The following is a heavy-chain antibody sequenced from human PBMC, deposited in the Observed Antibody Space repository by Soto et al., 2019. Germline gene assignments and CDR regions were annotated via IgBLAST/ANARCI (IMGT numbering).Heavy chain of an antibody. CDR2: ISSGGGST. V-gene: IGHV3-23*01. J-gene: IGHJ4*02. CDR3: AKDRTGSSRGRFDY. D-gene: IGHD3-9*01. Sequence: PGGSLRLSCAASGFTFSSYAMSWVRQAPGKGLEWVSAISSGGGSTYYADSVKGRFTISRDNSKNTLFLQMNSLRAEDTAVYYCAKDRTGSSRGRFDYWGQGTLVTVSS. CDR1: GFTFSSYA.